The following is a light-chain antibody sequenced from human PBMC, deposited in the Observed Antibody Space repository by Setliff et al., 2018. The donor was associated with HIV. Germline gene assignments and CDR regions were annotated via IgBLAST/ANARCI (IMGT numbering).Light chain of an antibody. V-gene: IGLV2-11*01. Sequence: SALPQPRSVSGSPGQSVTVPCTGSSSDVGAYNYVSWYQQHPGKAPKLVIYDVSKRPSGVPDRFSGSKSGDTASLTISGLQSEDEADYYCCSYADTYSYIFGSGTKVTVL. CDR3: CSYADTYSYI. CDR1: SSDVGAYNY. J-gene: IGLJ1*01. CDR2: DVS.